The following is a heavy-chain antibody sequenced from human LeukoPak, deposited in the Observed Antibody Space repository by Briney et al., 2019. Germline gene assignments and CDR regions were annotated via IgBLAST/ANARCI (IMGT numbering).Heavy chain of an antibody. D-gene: IGHD1-14*01. CDR1: GYTSSDYY. V-gene: IGHV1-2*02. J-gene: IGHJ3*02. CDR2: INPNNGGT. CDR3: ARDARSYTFDI. Sequence: ASVNVSCKASGYTSSDYYIHWVRQAPGQGLEWMGWINPNNGGTNYAQKFQGRVTMTRDTSISTAYMELSRLRSDDTAVYSCARDARSYTFDIWGQGTVVTVSS.